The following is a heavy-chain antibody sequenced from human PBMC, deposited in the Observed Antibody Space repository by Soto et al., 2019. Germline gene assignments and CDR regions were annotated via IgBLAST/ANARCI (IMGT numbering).Heavy chain of an antibody. D-gene: IGHD3-22*01. CDR3: ASQHYYDSSGYYVAY. V-gene: IGHV4-39*01. CDR1: GGSISSGGYY. J-gene: IGHJ4*02. Sequence: SETLSLTCTVSGGSISSGGYYWGWIRQPPGKGLEWIGNIHYSGSTYYDSSLKSRVTISVDTSKNQFSLKLSSVTAADTAVYYCASQHYYDSSGYYVAYWXQGTLVTVSS. CDR2: IHYSGST.